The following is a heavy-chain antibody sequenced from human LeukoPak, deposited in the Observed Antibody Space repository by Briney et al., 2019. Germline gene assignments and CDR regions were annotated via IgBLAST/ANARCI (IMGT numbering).Heavy chain of an antibody. J-gene: IGHJ4*02. V-gene: IGHV4-38-2*02. CDR1: GYSISSGYY. Sequence: KPSETLSLTCTVSGYSISSGYYWGWIRQPPGKGLEWIGSIYHSGSTFYNPSLKSRVAISGDTSKNQVSLKLSSVTAADTAVYYFARDETMGSFDFWGQGALVTVSS. CDR2: IYHSGST. CDR3: ARDETMGSFDF. D-gene: IGHD1-26*01.